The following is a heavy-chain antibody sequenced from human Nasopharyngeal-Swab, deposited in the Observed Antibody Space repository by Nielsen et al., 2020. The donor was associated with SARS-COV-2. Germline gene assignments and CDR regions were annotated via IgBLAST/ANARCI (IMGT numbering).Heavy chain of an antibody. Sequence: VRQAAGKGLEWVSAISGSGGSTYYADSVKGRFTISRDNSKNTLYLQMNSLRAEDTAVYYCAKGSRGYCSGGSCYLYYFDYWGQGTLVTVSS. V-gene: IGHV3-23*01. CDR2: ISGSGGST. D-gene: IGHD2-15*01. J-gene: IGHJ4*02. CDR3: AKGSRGYCSGGSCYLYYFDY.